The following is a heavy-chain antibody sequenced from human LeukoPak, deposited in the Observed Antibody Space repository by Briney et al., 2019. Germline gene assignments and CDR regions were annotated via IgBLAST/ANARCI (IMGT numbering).Heavy chain of an antibody. Sequence: SQTLSLTCAVSGGSISSGGYSWSWIRQPPGKGLEWIGYIYHSGSTYYNPSLKSRVTISVDRSKNQFSLKLSSVTAADTAVYYCARDSSGWYTLGRRYYYYGMDVWGQGTTVTVSS. CDR1: GGSISSGGYS. CDR3: ARDSSGWYTLGRRYYYYGMDV. CDR2: IYHSGST. D-gene: IGHD6-19*01. V-gene: IGHV4-30-2*01. J-gene: IGHJ6*02.